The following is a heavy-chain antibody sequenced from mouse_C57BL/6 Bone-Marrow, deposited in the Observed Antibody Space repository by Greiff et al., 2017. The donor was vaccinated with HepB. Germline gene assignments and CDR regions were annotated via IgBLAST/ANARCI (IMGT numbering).Heavy chain of an antibody. CDR3: TTVVEGVYAMDY. Sequence: VHVKQSGPELVKPGASVKMSCKASGYTFTDYYMHWVKQKPGKGLEWIGEIYPGSGNTYYNEKFKGKATLTADTSSSTAYMQLSSLTSEDSAVYIWGTTVVEGVYAMDYWGQGTSVTVSS. D-gene: IGHD1-1*01. V-gene: IGHV1-83*01. CDR1: YTFTDYYM. CDR2: YPGSGNTY. J-gene: IGHJ4*01.